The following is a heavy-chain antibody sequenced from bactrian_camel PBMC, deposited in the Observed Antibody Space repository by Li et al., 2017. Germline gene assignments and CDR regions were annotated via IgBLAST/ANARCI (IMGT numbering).Heavy chain of an antibody. Sequence: SGGGSVQAGGSLRLSCAASGYSDSSYYMGWFRQAPGKEREGIAAIDVDGTITYADSVKGRAIISQDNSKNNLFLEIHSLKAEDSAMYYCAVRVGKYPGDCTLRPAYNYWGQGTQVTVS. CDR1: GYSDSSYY. V-gene: IGHV3S44*01. D-gene: IGHD5*01. CDR3: AVRVGKYPGDCTLRPAYNY. CDR2: IDVDGTI. J-gene: IGHJ4*01.